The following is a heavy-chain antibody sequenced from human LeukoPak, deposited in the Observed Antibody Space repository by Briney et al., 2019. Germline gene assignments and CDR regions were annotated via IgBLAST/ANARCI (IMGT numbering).Heavy chain of an antibody. CDR1: GFTFSSYA. CDR2: ISGSGGST. Sequence: PGGSLRLSCAASGFTFSSYAMSWVRQAPGKGLEWVSAISGSGGSTYYADSVKGRFTISRDNSKNTLYLQMNSLRAEDTAVYYCANYVVVAHLLEARFDYWGQGTLVTVSS. V-gene: IGHV3-23*01. CDR3: ANYVVVAHLLEARFDY. J-gene: IGHJ4*02. D-gene: IGHD3-22*01.